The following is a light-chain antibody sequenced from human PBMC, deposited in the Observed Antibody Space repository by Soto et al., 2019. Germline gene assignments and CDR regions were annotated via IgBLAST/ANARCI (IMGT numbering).Light chain of an antibody. CDR2: DAS. CDR3: QQRSNWPWT. Sequence: EIVLPQSPATLSLSPGESATLSCRASQSVSSYLAWYQQKPGQAPRILIYDASNRDTGIPDRVSGSGSGTDVTLTISSLEPEDVAVYYGQQRSNWPWTFGQGTKVDI. V-gene: IGKV3-11*01. CDR1: QSVSSY. J-gene: IGKJ1*01.